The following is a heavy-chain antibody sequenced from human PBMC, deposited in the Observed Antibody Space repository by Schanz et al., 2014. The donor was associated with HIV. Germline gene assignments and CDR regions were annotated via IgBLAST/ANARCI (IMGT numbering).Heavy chain of an antibody. CDR1: GDSMSSDTYY. J-gene: IGHJ5*02. CDR3: ARGSSTRDWIDP. CDR2: MSYSGSS. V-gene: IGHV4-31*03. D-gene: IGHD1-26*01. Sequence: QVQVQESGPGLVKPWQTLSLTCNVSGDSMSSDTYYWSWIRQRPEKSLEWIGYMSYSGSSSYSPSLKSRVEMSLGTSNEGFSLKLNSVTAADTAIYYCARGSSTRDWIDPWGQGTLVTVSS.